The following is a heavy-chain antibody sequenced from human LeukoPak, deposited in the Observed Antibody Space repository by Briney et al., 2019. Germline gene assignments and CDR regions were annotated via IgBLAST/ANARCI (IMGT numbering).Heavy chain of an antibody. V-gene: IGHV3-7*01. Sequence: GGSLRLSCAASGFTFNNYWMSWVRQAPGKGLEWVANIKQDGSEKYYVGSVKGRFTISRDNAKNSLYLQMNSLRAEDTAVYYCARDKVNSAYTGPLFDHWGQGTLVTASS. J-gene: IGHJ4*02. D-gene: IGHD1/OR15-1a*01. CDR1: GFTFNNYW. CDR3: ARDKVNSAYTGPLFDH. CDR2: IKQDGSEK.